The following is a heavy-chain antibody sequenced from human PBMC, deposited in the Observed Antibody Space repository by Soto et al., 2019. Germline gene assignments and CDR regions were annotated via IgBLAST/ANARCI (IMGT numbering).Heavy chain of an antibody. Sequence: SQTLSLTCVISGDSVSSNSAGWNWIRQSPSRGLEWLGRTYYKSKWNNDYALSVKGRITTNPDTSKNQFSLHLYSVTPEDSAVYYCTGITWFRGMDVWGQGTPVTVSS. V-gene: IGHV6-1*01. CDR3: TGITWFRGMDV. J-gene: IGHJ6*02. CDR1: GDSVSSNSAG. D-gene: IGHD3-10*01. CDR2: TYYKSKWNN.